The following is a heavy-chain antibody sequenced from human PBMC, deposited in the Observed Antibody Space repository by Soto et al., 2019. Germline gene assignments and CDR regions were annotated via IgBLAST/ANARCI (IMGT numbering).Heavy chain of an antibody. CDR2: INPSGGST. J-gene: IGHJ6*02. D-gene: IGHD3-9*01. CDR3: ARDGTFDWLLSPDYGMDV. CDR1: GYTFTSYY. V-gene: IGHV1-46*01. Sequence: QVQLVQSGAEVKKPGASVKVSCKASGYTFTSYYMHWVRQAPGQGLEWMGIINPSGGSTSYAQKFQGRVTMTRDTSTSTVYMVLSSLRSEDTAVYYCARDGTFDWLLSPDYGMDVWGQGTTVTVSS.